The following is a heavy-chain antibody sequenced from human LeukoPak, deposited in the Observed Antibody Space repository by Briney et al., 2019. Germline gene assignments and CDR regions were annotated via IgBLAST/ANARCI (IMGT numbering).Heavy chain of an antibody. Sequence: GGSLRLSCAASGFTVSTKYMSWVRQAPGKGLEWVSLIYSDGSTYYADSVKGRITISRDNSKNTLYLQMNSLRAEDTAVYYCASYYLEWLFGWAFDVRGQATVVTFFS. CDR3: ASYYLEWLFGWAFDV. CDR1: GFTVSTKY. J-gene: IGHJ3*01. V-gene: IGHV3-66*02. CDR2: IYSDGST. D-gene: IGHD3-3*01.